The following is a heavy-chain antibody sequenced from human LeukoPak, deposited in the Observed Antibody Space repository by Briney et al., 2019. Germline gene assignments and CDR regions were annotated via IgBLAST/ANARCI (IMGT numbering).Heavy chain of an antibody. J-gene: IGHJ6*02. CDR2: INAGNGNT. Sequence: ASVKVSCKASGYTFTSYAMHWVRQAPGQRLEWMGWINAGNGNTKYSQKFQGGVTITRDTSASTAYMELSSLRSEDTAVYYCARGYYESTGYYSSGYYYYGMDVWGQGTTVTVSS. V-gene: IGHV1-3*01. CDR3: ARGYYESTGYYSSGYYYYGMDV. CDR1: GYTFTSYA. D-gene: IGHD3-22*01.